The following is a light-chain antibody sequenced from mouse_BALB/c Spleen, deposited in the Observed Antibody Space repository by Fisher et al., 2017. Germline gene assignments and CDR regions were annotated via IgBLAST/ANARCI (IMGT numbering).Light chain of an antibody. Sequence: IVLTQSPAIMSASPGEKVTITCSASSSVSYMHWFQQKPGTSPKLWIYSTSNLASGVPARFSGSGSGTSYSLTISRMEAEDAATYYCQQWSSNPMYTFGGGTKLEIK. CDR3: QQWSSNPMYT. J-gene: IGKJ2*01. V-gene: IGKV4-57*01. CDR2: STS. CDR1: SSVSY.